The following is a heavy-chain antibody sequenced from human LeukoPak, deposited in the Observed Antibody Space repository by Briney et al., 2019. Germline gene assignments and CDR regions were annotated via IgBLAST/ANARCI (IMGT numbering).Heavy chain of an antibody. Sequence: ASVTVSCKASGYTFTSYYMHWVRQAPGQGLEWMGIINPSGGSTSYAQKFQGRVTMTRDTSTSTVYMELSSLRSEDTAVYYCARDGAARIEDYWGQGTLVTVSS. J-gene: IGHJ4*02. CDR3: ARDGAARIEDY. V-gene: IGHV1-46*01. CDR1: GYTFTSYY. CDR2: INPSGGST. D-gene: IGHD6-6*01.